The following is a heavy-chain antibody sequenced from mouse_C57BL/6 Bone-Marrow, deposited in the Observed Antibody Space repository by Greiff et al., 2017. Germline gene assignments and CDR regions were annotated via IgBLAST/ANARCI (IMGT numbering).Heavy chain of an antibody. V-gene: IGHV5-6*02. CDR3: ARRGDGTMDY. Sequence: EVKLVESGGDLVKPGGSLKLSCAASGFTFSSYGMSWVRQTPDKRLEWVATISSGGSYTYYPDSVKGRFTLSRDNAKNTLYLQMSSLKSEDTAMYYCARRGDGTMDYWGQGTSVTVSS. CDR1: GFTFSSYG. J-gene: IGHJ4*01. CDR2: ISSGGSYT.